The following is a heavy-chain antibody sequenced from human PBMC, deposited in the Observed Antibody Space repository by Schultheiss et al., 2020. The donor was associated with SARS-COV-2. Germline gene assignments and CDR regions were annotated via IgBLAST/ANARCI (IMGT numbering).Heavy chain of an antibody. CDR2: INHSGST. CDR3: ARSTLETSNWFDP. Sequence: SQTLSLTCTVSGGSISSGGYYWSWIRQPPGKGLEWIGEINHSGSTNYNPSLKSRVTISVDTSKNQFSLKLSSVTAADTAVYYCARSTLETSNWFDPWGQGTLVTVSS. J-gene: IGHJ5*02. CDR1: GGSISSGGYY. D-gene: IGHD2/OR15-2a*01. V-gene: IGHV4-39*07.